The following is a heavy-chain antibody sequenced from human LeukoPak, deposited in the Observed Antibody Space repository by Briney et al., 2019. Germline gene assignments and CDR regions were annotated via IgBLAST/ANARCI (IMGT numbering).Heavy chain of an antibody. Sequence: ASVKVSCKASEYTFTGYYMHWVRRAPGQGLEWMGWINPNSGGTNYAQKFQGRVTMTRDTSITTTYMELSRLRSDDTAVYYCARDGGFDYWGQGSLVSVSS. CDR1: EYTFTGYY. CDR2: INPNSGGT. V-gene: IGHV1-2*02. J-gene: IGHJ4*02. D-gene: IGHD3-16*01. CDR3: ARDGGFDY.